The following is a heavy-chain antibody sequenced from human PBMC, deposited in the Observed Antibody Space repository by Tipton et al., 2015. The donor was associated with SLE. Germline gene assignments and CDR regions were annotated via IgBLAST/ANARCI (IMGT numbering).Heavy chain of an antibody. CDR1: GFTFKNYA. J-gene: IGHJ3*02. D-gene: IGHD4-17*01. CDR3: ARANGDTYPPGAFDI. V-gene: IGHV3-7*01. CDR2: IKQDGSEK. Sequence: SLRLSCTTSGFTFKNYAMHWVRQAPGKGLEWVANIKQDGSEKYYVDSVKGRFTISRDNAKNSLYLQMNSLRAEDTAVYYCARANGDTYPPGAFDIWGQGTMVTVSS.